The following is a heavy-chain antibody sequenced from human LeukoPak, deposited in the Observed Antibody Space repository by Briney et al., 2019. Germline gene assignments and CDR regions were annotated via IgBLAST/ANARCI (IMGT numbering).Heavy chain of an antibody. D-gene: IGHD6-6*01. CDR3: AREGQQLVPPLDY. J-gene: IGHJ4*02. CDR2: LHHSGST. Sequence: SETLSLTCTVSGGSISSYDWSWIRQPPGKGLEWIAYLHHSGSTNHNPSLKSRVTISIDTSKNQFSLKLTSLTAADTAVYYCAREGQQLVPPLDYWGQGTLVTVSS. V-gene: IGHV4-59*12. CDR1: GGSISSYD.